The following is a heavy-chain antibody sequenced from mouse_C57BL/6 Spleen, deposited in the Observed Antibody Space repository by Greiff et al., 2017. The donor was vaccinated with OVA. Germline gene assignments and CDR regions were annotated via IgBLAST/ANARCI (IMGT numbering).Heavy chain of an antibody. V-gene: IGHV3-6*01. J-gene: IGHJ2*01. D-gene: IGHD1-1*01. CDR1: GYSITSGYY. CDR3: ASSNYYGSSFDY. Sequence: DVKLQESGPGLVKPSQSLSLTCSVTGYSITSGYYWNWIRQFPGNKLEWMGYISYDGSNNYNPSLKNRISITRDTSKNQFFLKLNSVTTEDTATYYCASSNYYGSSFDYWGKGTTLTVSS. CDR2: ISYDGSN.